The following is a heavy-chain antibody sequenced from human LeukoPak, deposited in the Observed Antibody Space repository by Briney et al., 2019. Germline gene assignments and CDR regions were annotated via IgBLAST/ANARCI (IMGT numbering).Heavy chain of an antibody. CDR3: ARPQKGYWLFPQFDY. CDR2: TSNDGSKK. D-gene: IGHD3-22*01. V-gene: IGHV3-30*01. CDR1: RLTFSTYA. J-gene: IGHJ4*02. Sequence: GGALRVSCSAPRLTFSTYAMHLLPPAPGKGVGRGAVTSNDGSKKNYADSVKGRFTISRDNSKNTLFLQMNSLRAEDTAVYYCARPQKGYWLFPQFDYWGQGTLVTVSS.